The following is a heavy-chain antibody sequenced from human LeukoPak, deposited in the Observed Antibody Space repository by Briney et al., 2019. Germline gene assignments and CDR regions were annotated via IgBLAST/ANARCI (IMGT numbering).Heavy chain of an antibody. CDR1: GGSISSRSYY. V-gene: IGHV4-39*07. D-gene: IGHD2-2*01. J-gene: IGHJ4*02. CDR2: IYYSGSA. Sequence: SETLSLTCTVSGGSISSRSYYWGWIRQPPGKGLEWIGSIYYSGSAYYNPSLKSRVTISVDTSKNQFSLKLSSVTAADTAVYYCARAPCSSTSCYFFRVRFFDYWGQGTLVTVSS. CDR3: ARAPCSSTSCYFFRVRFFDY.